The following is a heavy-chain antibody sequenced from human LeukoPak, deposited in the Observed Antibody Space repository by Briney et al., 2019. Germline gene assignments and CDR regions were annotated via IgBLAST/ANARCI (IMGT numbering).Heavy chain of an antibody. CDR3: ANSGGTWRLDN. CDR2: IGISVDDT. J-gene: IGHJ4*02. V-gene: IGHV3-23*01. Sequence: GGCLRLSCAASGFTISNHGMSWVRQPPGKGLEWVSAIGISVDDTYYADSVKGRFTISRDTSKNTLYLQMNSLLPEDTALFYCANSGGTWRLDNWGQGTLVTVSS. CDR1: GFTISNHG. D-gene: IGHD3-16*01.